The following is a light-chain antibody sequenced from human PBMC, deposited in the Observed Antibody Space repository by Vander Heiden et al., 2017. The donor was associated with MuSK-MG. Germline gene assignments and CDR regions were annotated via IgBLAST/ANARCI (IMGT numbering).Light chain of an antibody. CDR1: SSNIGAGYD. CDR3: QSYDTSLRGSV. Sequence: QSVLTQSPSVSGAPGQRVAISCTGSSSNIGAGYDVHWYQQFPGTAPKLLIYGNTNRPAGVPDRFSGSKSGTSASLAITGLQAEDEADYYCQSYDTSLRGSVFGGGTKLTVL. V-gene: IGLV1-40*01. J-gene: IGLJ2*01. CDR2: GNT.